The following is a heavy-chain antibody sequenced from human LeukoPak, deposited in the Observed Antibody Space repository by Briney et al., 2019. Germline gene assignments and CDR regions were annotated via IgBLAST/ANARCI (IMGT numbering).Heavy chain of an antibody. J-gene: IGHJ4*03. CDR3: ARQNFEY. V-gene: IGHV3-7*04. Sequence: GGSVRLSCAASGFTFSSYWMNWARQAPGRGLEWVANIKPDGSGKYYVDSVKGRFTISRDNAKNSLYLQMNSLRAEDTAVYYCARQNFEYWAQGTMVTVSS. CDR2: IKPDGSGK. CDR1: GFTFSSYW.